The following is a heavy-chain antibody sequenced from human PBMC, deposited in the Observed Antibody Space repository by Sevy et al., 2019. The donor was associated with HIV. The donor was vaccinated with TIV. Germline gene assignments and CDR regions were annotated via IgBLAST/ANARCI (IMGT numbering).Heavy chain of an antibody. CDR3: ARESPTYYYYYYMDV. J-gene: IGHJ6*03. CDR1: GFTFSSYS. V-gene: IGHV3-21*01. Sequence: GGSLRLSCAASGFTFSSYSMNWVRQAPGKGLEWVSSISSSSSYIYYADSVKGRFTISRDNAKKSLYLQMNSLRAEDTAVYYCARESPTYYYYYYMDVWGKGTTVTVSS. CDR2: ISSSSSYI.